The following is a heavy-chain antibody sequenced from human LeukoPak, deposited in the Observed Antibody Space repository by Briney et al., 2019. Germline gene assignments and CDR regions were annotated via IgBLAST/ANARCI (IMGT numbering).Heavy chain of an antibody. V-gene: IGHV1-2*06. CDR2: INPNSGGT. D-gene: IGHD2-21*01. CDR3: AREWGRDIVVVIAIKTLVD. Sequence: WASVKVSCKASGYTFTGYYMHWVRQAPGQGLEWMGRINPNSGGTNYAQKFQGRVTMTRDTSISTAYMELSRLRSDDTAVYYCAREWGRDIVVVIAIKTLVDWGQGTLVTVSS. J-gene: IGHJ4*02. CDR1: GYTFTGYY.